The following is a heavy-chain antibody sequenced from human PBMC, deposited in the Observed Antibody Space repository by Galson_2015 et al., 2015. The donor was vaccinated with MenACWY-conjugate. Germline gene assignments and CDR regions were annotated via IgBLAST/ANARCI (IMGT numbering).Heavy chain of an antibody. Sequence: SLRLSCAASGFTFSSYAMSWVRQAPGKGLEWVSAISGSGGSTYYADSVKGRFTISRDNSKNTLYLQMNSLRAEDTAVYYCAKDSTDFWSVAGRFDHWGQGTLVTVSS. CDR1: GFTFSSYA. D-gene: IGHD3-3*01. V-gene: IGHV3-23*01. CDR2: ISGSGGST. J-gene: IGHJ5*02. CDR3: AKDSTDFWSVAGRFDH.